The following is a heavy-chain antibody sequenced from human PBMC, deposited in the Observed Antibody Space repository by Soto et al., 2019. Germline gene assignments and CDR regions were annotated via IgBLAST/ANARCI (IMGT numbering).Heavy chain of an antibody. Sequence: SVKVSCKASGGTFSSYAISWVRQAPGQGLEWMGGIIPIFGTANYAQKFQGRVTITADESTSTAYMELSSLRSEDTAVYYCARDFATGIYYYYYGMDVWGQGTTVTVSS. CDR1: GGTFSSYA. D-gene: IGHD1-1*01. V-gene: IGHV1-69*13. J-gene: IGHJ6*02. CDR3: ARDFATGIYYYYYGMDV. CDR2: IIPIFGTA.